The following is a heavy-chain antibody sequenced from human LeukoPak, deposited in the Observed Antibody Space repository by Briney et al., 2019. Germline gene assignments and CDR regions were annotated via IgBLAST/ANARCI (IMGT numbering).Heavy chain of an antibody. Sequence: PGGSLRLSCAASGFTFSSYWMSWVRQAPGKGLEWVANIKQDGSNKYYADSVKGRFTISRDSSKNTLYLQMNSLRAEDTAVYYCAKDGSAVGDYWGQGTLVTVSS. J-gene: IGHJ4*02. CDR3: AKDGSAVGDY. CDR1: GFTFSSYW. D-gene: IGHD1-26*01. V-gene: IGHV3-7*01. CDR2: IKQDGSNK.